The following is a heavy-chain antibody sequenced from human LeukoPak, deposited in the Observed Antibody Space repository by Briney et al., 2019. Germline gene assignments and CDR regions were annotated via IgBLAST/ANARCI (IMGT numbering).Heavy chain of an antibody. CDR3: ARGGYSYGTDY. V-gene: IGHV3-23*01. CDR1: GFTFSSYA. D-gene: IGHD5-18*01. J-gene: IGHJ4*02. Sequence: PGGSLRLSCAASGFTFSSYAMSWVRQAPGKGLEWVSAISAGGTSTYFADSVKGRFTLSRDNSKNTLYLQMNSLRAEDTAVYYCARGGYSYGTDYWGQGTLVTVSS. CDR2: ISAGGTST.